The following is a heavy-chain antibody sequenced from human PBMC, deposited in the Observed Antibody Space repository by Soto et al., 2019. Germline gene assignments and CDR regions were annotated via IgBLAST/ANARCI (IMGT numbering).Heavy chain of an antibody. CDR2: IYYSGST. J-gene: IGHJ2*01. CDR3: ASRYYYDSSGYLDWYFDL. D-gene: IGHD3-22*01. V-gene: IGHV4-31*03. CDR1: GGSISSGGYY. Sequence: QVQLQESGPGLVKPSQTLSLTCTVSGGSISSGGYYWSWIRQHPGKGLEWIGYIYYSGSTYYNPSLKTRLTISVDTSKNQFSLKLSSVTPGDTAVYYCASRYYYDSSGYLDWYFDLWGRGTLVTVSS.